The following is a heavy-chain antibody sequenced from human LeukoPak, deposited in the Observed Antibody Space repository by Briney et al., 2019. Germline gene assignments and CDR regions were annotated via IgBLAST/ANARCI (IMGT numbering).Heavy chain of an antibody. V-gene: IGHV3-64*01. J-gene: IGHJ4*02. CDR1: GFTLISYV. CDR3: ARRGSYYGDSMDY. Sequence: GGSLRLSCAASGFTLISYVMPWVGKAPGKGLNFVSAISSNGGSTYYANSLKGRFTISRDNSKNTLYLQMGSLRAEDMAVYYCARRGSYYGDSMDYWGQGTLVTVSS. D-gene: IGHD1-26*01. CDR2: ISSNGGST.